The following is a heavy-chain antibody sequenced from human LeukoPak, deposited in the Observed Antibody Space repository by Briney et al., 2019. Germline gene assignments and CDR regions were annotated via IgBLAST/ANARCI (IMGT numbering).Heavy chain of an antibody. Sequence: GGSLRLSCAASGFTFSSYAMHWVRQAPGKGLEWVAVISYDGSNKYYADSVKGRFTISRDNSKNTLYLQMNSLGAEDTAVYYCARGTPPGIAVAGTTDYWGQGTLVTVSS. CDR1: GFTFSSYA. CDR3: ARGTPPGIAVAGTTDY. CDR2: ISYDGSNK. V-gene: IGHV3-30-3*01. J-gene: IGHJ4*02. D-gene: IGHD6-19*01.